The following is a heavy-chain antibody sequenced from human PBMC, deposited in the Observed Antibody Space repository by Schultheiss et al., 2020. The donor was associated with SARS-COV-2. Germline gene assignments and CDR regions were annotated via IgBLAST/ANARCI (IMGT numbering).Heavy chain of an antibody. V-gene: IGHV4-39*07. CDR3: ARGQGNYGRYDY. Sequence: SETLSLTCTVSGGSISSSSYYWSWIRQPPGKGLEWIGEINHSGSTNYNPSLKSRVTISVDTSKNQFSLKLSSVTAADTAVYYCARGQGNYGRYDYWGQGTLVTVSS. CDR1: GGSISSSSYY. J-gene: IGHJ4*02. D-gene: IGHD1-7*01. CDR2: INHSGST.